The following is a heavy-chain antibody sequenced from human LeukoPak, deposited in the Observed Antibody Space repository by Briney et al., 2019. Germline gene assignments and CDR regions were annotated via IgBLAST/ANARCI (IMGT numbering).Heavy chain of an antibody. Sequence: PSETLSLTCTVSGGSISSGSYYWSWIRQPAGKGLEWIVRIYTSGSTNYNPSLKSRVTISVDTSKNQFSLKLSSVTAADTAVYYCARLHSGYLDDAFDIWGQGTMVTVSS. D-gene: IGHD5-12*01. CDR3: ARLHSGYLDDAFDI. CDR1: GGSISSGSYY. V-gene: IGHV4-61*02. J-gene: IGHJ3*02. CDR2: IYTSGST.